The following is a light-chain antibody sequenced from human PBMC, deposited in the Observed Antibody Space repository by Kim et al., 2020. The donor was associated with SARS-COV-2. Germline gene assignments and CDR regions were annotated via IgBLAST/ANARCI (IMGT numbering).Light chain of an antibody. V-gene: IGKV3-15*01. CDR1: QNINYN. CDR3: QQYNNWPPYT. Sequence: VSPGERATLSCRASQNINYNLAWFRQKPGQAPSLLIYHSSTRAAGVPARFSGGGSGTEFTLTISSLQSEDFAIYFCQQYNNWPPYTFGQGTKLEIK. CDR2: HSS. J-gene: IGKJ2*01.